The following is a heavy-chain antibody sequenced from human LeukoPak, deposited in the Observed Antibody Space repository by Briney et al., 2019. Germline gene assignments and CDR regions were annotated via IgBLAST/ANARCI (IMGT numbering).Heavy chain of an antibody. Sequence: SETLSLTCAVYGGSFSDNYWTWIRQPPGKGLEWIGEINHSGSINSNPSLKSRVTMSVDTSKNQFSLKLNSVTAADTAVYYCVRPKYSSSWYFDSWGQGTLVTVSS. D-gene: IGHD6-13*01. J-gene: IGHJ4*02. CDR1: GGSFSDNY. V-gene: IGHV4-34*01. CDR3: VRPKYSSSWYFDS. CDR2: INHSGSI.